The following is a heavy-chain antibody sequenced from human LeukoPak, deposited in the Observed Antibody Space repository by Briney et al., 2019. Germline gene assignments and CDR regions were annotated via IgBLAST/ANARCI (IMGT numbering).Heavy chain of an antibody. J-gene: IGHJ4*02. V-gene: IGHV3-23*01. Sequence: PGGSLRLSCAASGFTFSSYAMSWVRQAPGKGLEWVSAISGSGGSTYYADSVKGRFTISRDNSKNTLYLQMNSLRAEDTAVYYCAKDLGQQLVPLVLDLDYWGQGTLVTVSS. CDR3: AKDLGQQLVPLVLDLDY. CDR1: GFTFSSYA. D-gene: IGHD6-13*01. CDR2: ISGSGGST.